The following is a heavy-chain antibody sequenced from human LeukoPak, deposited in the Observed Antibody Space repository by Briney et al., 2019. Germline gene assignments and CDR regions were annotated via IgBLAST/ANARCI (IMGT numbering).Heavy chain of an antibody. CDR2: IYSGGST. Sequence: GGSLRLSCAASAFTVSSNYMSLVRQAPGKGLEWVSVIYSGGSTYYADSVKGRFTISRDNSKNTLYLQMNSLRAEDTAVYYCARVDYYGSGSYPLDYWGQGTLVTVSS. D-gene: IGHD3-10*01. V-gene: IGHV3-66*01. CDR1: AFTVSSNY. CDR3: ARVDYYGSGSYPLDY. J-gene: IGHJ4*02.